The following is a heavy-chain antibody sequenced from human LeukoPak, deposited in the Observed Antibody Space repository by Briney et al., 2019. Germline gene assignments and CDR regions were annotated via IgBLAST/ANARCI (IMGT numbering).Heavy chain of an antibody. J-gene: IGHJ4*02. D-gene: IGHD6-13*01. V-gene: IGHV3-23*01. Sequence: GGSLRLSCAASGFTFSNYAMNWVRQAPGKGLEWVSTITYSGGNIYYADSVKGRFTISRDNSKNTLYLQMNSLRAEDTALYYCAKRLDSSSSWYYFDYWGQETLVTVSS. CDR2: ITYSGGNI. CDR3: AKRLDSSSSWYYFDY. CDR1: GFTFSNYA.